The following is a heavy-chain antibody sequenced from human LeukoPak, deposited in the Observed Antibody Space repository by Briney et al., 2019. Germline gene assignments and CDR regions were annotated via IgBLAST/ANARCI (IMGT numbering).Heavy chain of an antibody. CDR1: GYTFTSYG. V-gene: IGHV1-18*01. J-gene: IGHJ4*01. CDR3: AKAPNYSGSGSPLFDY. D-gene: IGHD3-10*01. CDR2: ISTYNGNT. Sequence: ASVKVSCKAAGYTFTSYGISWVRQAPGQGLEWMGWISTYNGNTNYAQKFQGRVTMTTDTSTSTAYMELTSLRSDDTAVYYCAKAPNYSGSGSPLFDYWGQGTLVTVSS.